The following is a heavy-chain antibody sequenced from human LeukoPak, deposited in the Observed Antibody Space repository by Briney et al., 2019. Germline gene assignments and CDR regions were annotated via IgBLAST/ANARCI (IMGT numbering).Heavy chain of an antibody. V-gene: IGHV4-34*01. CDR2: INHSGST. Sequence: SETLSLTCAVYGGSFSGYYWSWIRQPPGKGLEWIGEINHSGSTNYNPSLKSRVTISVDTSKNQFSLKLSSVTAADTAVYYCARGRPARITIFGVPTRERYYFDYWGQGTLVTVSS. D-gene: IGHD3-3*01. J-gene: IGHJ4*02. CDR1: GGSFSGYY. CDR3: ARGRPARITIFGVPTRERYYFDY.